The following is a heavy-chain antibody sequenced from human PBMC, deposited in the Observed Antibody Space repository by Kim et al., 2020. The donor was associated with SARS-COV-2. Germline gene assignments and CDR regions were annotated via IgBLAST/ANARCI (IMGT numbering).Heavy chain of an antibody. CDR3: AREGDYYGSGPQFDY. Sequence: EGSLRLSCAASGFTFSSYGMHWVRQAPGKGLEWVAVIWYDGSNKYYADSVKGRFTISRDNSKNTLYLQMNSLRAEDTAVYYCAREGDYYGSGPQFDYWGQGTLVTVSS. CDR1: GFTFSSYG. V-gene: IGHV3-33*01. J-gene: IGHJ4*02. CDR2: IWYDGSNK. D-gene: IGHD3-10*01.